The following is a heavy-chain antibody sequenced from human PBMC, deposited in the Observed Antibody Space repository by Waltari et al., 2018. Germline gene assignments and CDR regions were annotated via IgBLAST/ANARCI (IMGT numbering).Heavy chain of an antibody. CDR2: IYHSGST. CDR1: GYSIRSGYY. Sequence: QVQLQESGPGLVKPSEPLSLTCAVSGYSIRSGYYWGWLRQPPGKGLEWIGSIYHSGSTYYNPSLKSRVTISVDTSKNQFSLKLSSVTAADTAVYYCATRAYCSGGSCSPGPPPPFDYWGQGTLVTVSS. D-gene: IGHD2-15*01. CDR3: ATRAYCSGGSCSPGPPPPFDY. V-gene: IGHV4-38-2*01. J-gene: IGHJ4*02.